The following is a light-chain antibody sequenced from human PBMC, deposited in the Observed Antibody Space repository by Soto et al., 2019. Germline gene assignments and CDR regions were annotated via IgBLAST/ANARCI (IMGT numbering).Light chain of an antibody. V-gene: IGKV3-20*01. CDR3: QLYGISPH. CDR1: QSRGSNF. Sequence: EIVWTQSPGTLSLSPGERATLSCKTSQSRGSNFLAWYKHKPGQAPRILIYASSNRATGIPDRFSVIASGTDFTLPLKRLEPEDFAVDDCQLYGISPHFGQWTRLEIK. CDR2: ASS. J-gene: IGKJ5*01.